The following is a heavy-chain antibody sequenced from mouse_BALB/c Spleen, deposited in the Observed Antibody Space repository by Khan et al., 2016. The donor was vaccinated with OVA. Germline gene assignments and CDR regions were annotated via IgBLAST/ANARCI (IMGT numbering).Heavy chain of an antibody. J-gene: IGHJ4*01. CDR3: ASELGRYYALDY. CDR1: GYSITSDYA. V-gene: IGHV3-2*02. Sequence: EVQLQESGPGLVKPSQSLSLTCTVTGYSITSDYAWNWIRQFPGNKLEWMGYIRYSGSTTYNQSLKSRISITRDTSKDQFFLQLKTVTSEDTATYYCASELGRYYALDYWGQGTSVTVSS. CDR2: IRYSGST. D-gene: IGHD4-1*01.